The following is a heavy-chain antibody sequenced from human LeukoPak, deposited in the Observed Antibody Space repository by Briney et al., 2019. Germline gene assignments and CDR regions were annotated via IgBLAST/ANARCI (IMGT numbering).Heavy chain of an antibody. J-gene: IGHJ6*02. CDR1: GYTFTSYV. CDR3: ARLYYDFWTGSRLTHYYYGMDV. D-gene: IGHD3-3*01. CDR2: INTNTGNP. V-gene: IGHV7-4-1*02. Sequence: ASVKVSCKASGYTFTSYVMNWVRRAPGQGLEWMGWINTNTGNPTYAQGFTGRFVFSLDTSVSTAYLQISSLKAEDTAVYYCARLYYDFWTGSRLTHYYYGMDVWGQGTTVTVSS.